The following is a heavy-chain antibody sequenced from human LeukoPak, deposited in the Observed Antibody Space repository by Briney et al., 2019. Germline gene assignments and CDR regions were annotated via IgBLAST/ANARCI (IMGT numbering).Heavy chain of an antibody. J-gene: IGHJ4*02. CDR2: INPNGGGT. CDR1: GYTFSGYY. CDR3: ARERKITSFGVACDY. Sequence: ASVKVSCTASGYTFSGYYMHWVRQAPGQGLEWMGRINPNGGGTNYAQRLQGGVTMTSDTSISTAYMVLSSLRSDDTAVYYCARERKITSFGVACDYWGQGTLVTVSS. V-gene: IGHV1-2*06. D-gene: IGHD3-3*01.